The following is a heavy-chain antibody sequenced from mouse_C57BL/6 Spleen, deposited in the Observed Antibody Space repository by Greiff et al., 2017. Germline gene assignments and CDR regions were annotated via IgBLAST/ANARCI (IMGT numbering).Heavy chain of an antibody. CDR2: INPSNGGT. CDR3: ARSWDYGSRRGWYFDV. V-gene: IGHV1-53*01. J-gene: IGHJ1*03. Sequence: VQLQQSGTELVKPGASVKLSCKASGYTFTSYWMHWVKQRPGQGLEWIGNINPSNGGTNYNEKFKSKATLTVDKSSSTAYMQLSSLTSEDSAVYYCARSWDYGSRRGWYFDVWGTGTTVTVSS. CDR1: GYTFTSYW. D-gene: IGHD1-1*01.